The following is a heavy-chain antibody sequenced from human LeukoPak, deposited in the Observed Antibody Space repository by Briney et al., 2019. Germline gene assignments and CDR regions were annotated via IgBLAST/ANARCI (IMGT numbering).Heavy chain of an antibody. V-gene: IGHV3-33*01. D-gene: IGHD3-10*01. Sequence: GGSLRLSCPAPGLTFSSYAIDWIGQAPGKGLEWVALVWQDGSNRSYADSGKGRFTISRDNSQNTVYLQMNSLRAEDTAVYYCARELVGSRRWPDFCGQKTLVTVSS. CDR1: GLTFSSYA. CDR3: ARELVGSRRWPDF. CDR2: VWQDGSNR. J-gene: IGHJ4*02.